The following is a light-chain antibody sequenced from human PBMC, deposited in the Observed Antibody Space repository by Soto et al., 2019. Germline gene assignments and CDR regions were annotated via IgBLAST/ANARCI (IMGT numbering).Light chain of an antibody. V-gene: IGKV1-39*01. CDR2: GAS. Sequence: IHMTQSPSSLSASIGDRVTITCRASEAISHYLNWYQQNPGKAPKLLIYGASKLQRGVPSRFSGSGSGTDFTLTITSLQGEDFATYYCQQSSSTPLPFGGGTKVEI. CDR1: EAISHY. CDR3: QQSSSTPLP. J-gene: IGKJ4*01.